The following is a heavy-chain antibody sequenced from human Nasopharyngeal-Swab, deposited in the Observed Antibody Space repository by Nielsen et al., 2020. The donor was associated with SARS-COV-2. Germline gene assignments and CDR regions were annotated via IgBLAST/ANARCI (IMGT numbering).Heavy chain of an antibody. CDR2: INPDDSYA. CDR3: ARRQGYYDNAGYYLY. Sequence: VRQMPGKGLAWEGIINPDDSYARYSPSFQGQVTISADKSISAAYLQWSSLKASDTAIYYCARRQGYYDNAGYYLYWGQGTLVTVSS. V-gene: IGHV5-51*01. J-gene: IGHJ4*02. D-gene: IGHD3-9*01.